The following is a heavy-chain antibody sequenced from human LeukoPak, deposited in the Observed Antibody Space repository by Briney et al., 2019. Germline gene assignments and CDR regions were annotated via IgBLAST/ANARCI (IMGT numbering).Heavy chain of an antibody. Sequence: VGSLRLSCAASGFTFSTYWMSWVRQAPGKGLEWVANIKQDGSEKYYVDSVKGRFTISRDNAKNSLYLQMSSLRAEDTAVYYCAELGITMIGGVWGKGTTVTISS. CDR2: IKQDGSEK. CDR1: GFTFSTYW. CDR3: AELGITMIGGV. J-gene: IGHJ6*04. D-gene: IGHD3-10*02. V-gene: IGHV3-7*01.